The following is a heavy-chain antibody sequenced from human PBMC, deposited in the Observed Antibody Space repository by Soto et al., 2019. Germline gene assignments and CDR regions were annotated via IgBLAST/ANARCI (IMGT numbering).Heavy chain of an antibody. V-gene: IGHV4-30-2*01. D-gene: IGHD2-2*01. Sequence: QLQLQESGSGLVKPSQTLSLTCAVSGGSISSGGYSCSWIRQPPGKGPEWIGYMYHSGSTYYNPSLKSRVTISIVMSKNKFSLKLISVTASDTAVYYYARVPDYWGQGILVTVSS. CDR2: MYHSGST. J-gene: IGHJ4*02. CDR3: ARVPDY. CDR1: GGSISSGGYS.